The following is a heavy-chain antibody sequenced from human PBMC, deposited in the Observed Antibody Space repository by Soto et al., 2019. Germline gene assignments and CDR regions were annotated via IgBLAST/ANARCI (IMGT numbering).Heavy chain of an antibody. D-gene: IGHD5-18*01. CDR2: ISGSGGST. V-gene: IGHV3-23*01. CDR3: AKYLWIQLWPLFDY. CDR1: GFTFSSYA. J-gene: IGHJ4*02. Sequence: GGSLRLSCAASGFTFSSYAVSWVRQAPGKGLEWVSAISGSGGSTYYADSVKGRFTISRDNSKNTLYLQMNSLRAEDTAVYYCAKYLWIQLWPLFDYWGQGTLVTVSS.